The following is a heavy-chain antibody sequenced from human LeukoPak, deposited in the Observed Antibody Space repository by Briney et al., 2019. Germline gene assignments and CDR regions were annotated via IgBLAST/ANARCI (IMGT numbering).Heavy chain of an antibody. CDR3: ARDRPTIWFGEPYRRGYYYYMDG. J-gene: IGHJ6*03. CDR1: APTFSSYS. D-gene: IGHD3-10*01. V-gene: IGHV3-48*01. Sequence: PGGSLRLSCAPSAPTFSSYSMNWVRPAPGKGLEWVSYISSISSALYYADSVKGRFTISRDNAKNSLYLQMNSLRAEDTAVYYCARDRPTIWFGEPYRRGYYYYMDGWGKGTTVTVSS. CDR2: ISSISSAL.